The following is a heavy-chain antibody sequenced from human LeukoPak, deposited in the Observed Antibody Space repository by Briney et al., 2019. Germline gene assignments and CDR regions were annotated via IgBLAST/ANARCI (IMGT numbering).Heavy chain of an antibody. CDR2: ISYDGSNK. J-gene: IGHJ4*02. CDR3: LGSGGWYPSFDY. Sequence: QSGGSLRLSCAASGFTFSSYGMHWVRQAPGKGLEWVAVISYDGSNKYYADSVKGRFTISRDNSKNTLYLQMNSLRAEDTAVYYCLGSGGWYPSFDYWGQGTLVTVSS. CDR1: GFTFSSYG. D-gene: IGHD6-19*01. V-gene: IGHV3-30*03.